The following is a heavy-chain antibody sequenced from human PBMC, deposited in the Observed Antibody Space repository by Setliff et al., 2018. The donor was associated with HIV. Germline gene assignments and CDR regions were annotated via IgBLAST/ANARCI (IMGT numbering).Heavy chain of an antibody. D-gene: IGHD3-16*01. CDR2: IYNNGNT. CDR3: ARDRRPVWGMDV. V-gene: IGHV3-66*03. CDR1: GFTVSGSY. Sequence: GGSLRLSCEASGFTVSGSYINWVRQAPGKGLEWVAVIYNNGNTYYADSVKGRFTISRDASKNTLYLQMNSLGAEDTALYYCARDRRPVWGMDVWGQGTTVTVSS. J-gene: IGHJ6*02.